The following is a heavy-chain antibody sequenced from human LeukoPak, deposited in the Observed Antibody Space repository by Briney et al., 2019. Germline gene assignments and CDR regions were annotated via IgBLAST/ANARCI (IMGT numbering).Heavy chain of an antibody. CDR1: GFTFSSYS. V-gene: IGHV3-21*01. Sequence: PGGSLRLSCAASGFTFSSYSMNWVRQAPGKGLEWVSSISSSSSYIYYADSVKGRLTISRDNAKNSLYLQMNSLRAEDTAVYYCARDQSMSIDYWGQGTLVTVSS. D-gene: IGHD2/OR15-2a*01. CDR3: ARDQSMSIDY. CDR2: ISSSSSYI. J-gene: IGHJ4*02.